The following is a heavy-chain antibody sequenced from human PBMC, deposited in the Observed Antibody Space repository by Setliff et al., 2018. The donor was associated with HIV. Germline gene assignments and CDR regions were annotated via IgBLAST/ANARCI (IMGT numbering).Heavy chain of an antibody. CDR3: ARGPTERYYESRGYYYFDN. CDR1: GGSFSGYY. CDR2: VNPSGNT. V-gene: IGHV4-34*01. Sequence: SETLSLTCAVYGGSFSGYYWSWIRQPPGKGLEWIGEVNPSGNTNYNPSLKSRVNISIDTSKNQFSLNLSTVTTADTAVYYCARGPTERYYESRGYYYFDNWGQGTQVTVSS. J-gene: IGHJ4*02. D-gene: IGHD3-22*01.